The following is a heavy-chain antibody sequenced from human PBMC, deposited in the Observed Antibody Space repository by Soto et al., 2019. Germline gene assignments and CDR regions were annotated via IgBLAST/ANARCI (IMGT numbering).Heavy chain of an antibody. D-gene: IGHD3-22*01. J-gene: IGHJ6*02. V-gene: IGHV3-30*18. Sequence: HPGGSLRLSCAASGFTFSSYGMHWVRQAPGKGLEWVAVISYDGSNKYYADSVKGRFTISRDNSKNTLYLQMNSLRAEGTAVYYCAKTPVEALEMIVDYYYYYGMDVWGQGTTVTVSS. CDR1: GFTFSSYG. CDR2: ISYDGSNK. CDR3: AKTPVEALEMIVDYYYYYGMDV.